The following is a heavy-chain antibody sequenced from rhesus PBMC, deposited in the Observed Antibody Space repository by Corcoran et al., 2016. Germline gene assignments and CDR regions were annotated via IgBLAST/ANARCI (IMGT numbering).Heavy chain of an antibody. D-gene: IGHD3-28*01. V-gene: IGHV4-80*01. CDR2: ISGNSGST. Sequence: QVQLQESGPGLVKPSETLSLTCAVSAGSFSSYWWRWIRQPPGKGLEWIGEISGNSGSTNYNPSLRSRVTISKDASKNQFSLKLSSVTAPDTAVYYCARSIYDSGYRYFDLWGPGTPITISS. J-gene: IGHJ2*01. CDR1: AGSFSSYW. CDR3: ARSIYDSGYRYFDL.